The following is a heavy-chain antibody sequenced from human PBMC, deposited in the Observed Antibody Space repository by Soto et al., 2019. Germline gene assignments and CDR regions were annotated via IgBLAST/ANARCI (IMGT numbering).Heavy chain of an antibody. CDR2: ISGSGAVT. J-gene: IGHJ3*02. CDR1: GFTFSTSA. V-gene: IGHV3-23*01. CDR3: AKDRDYIGMVDAFAI. D-gene: IGHD4-17*01. Sequence: EVRLLESGGDLVQPGGSLRLSCAASGFTFSTSAMTWVRQAPGKGLEYVSAISGSGAVTYYADSMKGRFTISRDNSKNTVYLQRTSLRADDTAIYYCAKDRDYIGMVDAFAIWGQGTTVIVSS.